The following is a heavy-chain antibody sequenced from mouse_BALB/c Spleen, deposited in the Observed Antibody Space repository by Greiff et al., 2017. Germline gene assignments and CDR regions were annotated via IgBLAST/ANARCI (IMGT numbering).Heavy chain of an antibody. CDR2: INSNGGST. J-gene: IGHJ3*01. CDR3: ARQDYYGSSPFAY. CDR1: GFTFSSYY. Sequence: EVQLVESGGGLVKLGGSLKLSCAASGFTFSSYYMSWVRQTPEKRLELVAAINSNGGSTYYPDTVKGRFTISRDNAKNTLYLQMSSLKSEDTALYYCARQDYYGSSPFAYWGQGTLVTVSA. D-gene: IGHD1-1*01. V-gene: IGHV5-6-2*01.